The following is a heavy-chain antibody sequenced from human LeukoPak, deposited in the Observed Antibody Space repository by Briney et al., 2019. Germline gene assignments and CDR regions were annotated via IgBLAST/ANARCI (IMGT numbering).Heavy chain of an antibody. V-gene: IGHV1-24*01. J-gene: IGHJ4*02. CDR1: GYTLTELS. D-gene: IGHD3-22*01. CDR3: ATSYDSSGYSFDY. Sequence: ASVKVSCKVSGYTLTELSMHWVRQAPGKGLEWMGGFDPEDGETIYAQKFQGRVTMTEDTPTDTAYMELSSLRSEDTAVYYCATSYDSSGYSFDYWGQGTLVTVSS. CDR2: FDPEDGET.